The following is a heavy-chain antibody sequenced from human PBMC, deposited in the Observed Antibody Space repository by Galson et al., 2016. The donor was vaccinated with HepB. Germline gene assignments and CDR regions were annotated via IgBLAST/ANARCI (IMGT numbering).Heavy chain of an antibody. CDR1: GGSISSGGYY. D-gene: IGHD3-3*01. Sequence: TLSLTCTVSGGSISSGGYYWSWLRQHPGKGLEWIGYTHHSGSTYYSPSLKSRLAISVDTSKNHFSLNLSSVTAADTAVYYCASSPGTIFGIVSLLDLWGQGTLVIVSS. CDR3: ASSPGTIFGIVSLLDL. V-gene: IGHV4-31*03. CDR2: THHSGST. J-gene: IGHJ5*02.